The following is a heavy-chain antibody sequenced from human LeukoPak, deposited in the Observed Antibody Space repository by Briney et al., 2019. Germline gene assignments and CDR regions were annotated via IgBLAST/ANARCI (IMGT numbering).Heavy chain of an antibody. CDR3: ARAISAMVADN. D-gene: IGHD5-18*01. V-gene: IGHV3-33*01. CDR2: IRYDGGNK. Sequence: GGSLRLSCTASGFTFSTYGMHWVRQAPGKGLEWVAVIRYDGGNKNYGDSVKGRFTISRDNSKNTLYLQMNSLRAEDTAVYYCARAISAMVADNWGQGTLVTVSS. J-gene: IGHJ4*02. CDR1: GFTFSTYG.